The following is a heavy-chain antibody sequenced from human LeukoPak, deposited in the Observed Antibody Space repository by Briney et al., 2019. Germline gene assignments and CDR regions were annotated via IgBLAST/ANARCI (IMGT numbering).Heavy chain of an antibody. CDR2: IYYSGST. J-gene: IGHJ3*02. Sequence: PSETLSLTCTVSGSSISNNNYYWGWLRQPPGKGLEWIANIYYSGSTYYNPSLKSRVTFSVDTSKNQFSLKLSSVTAADTAVYYCARLLSSDWYKGAFDIWGQGTMVTVSS. CDR3: ARLLSSDWYKGAFDI. D-gene: IGHD6-19*01. CDR1: GSSISNNNYY. V-gene: IGHV4-39*01.